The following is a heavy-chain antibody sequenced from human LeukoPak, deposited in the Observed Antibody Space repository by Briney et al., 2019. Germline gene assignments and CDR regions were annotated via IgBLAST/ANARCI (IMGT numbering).Heavy chain of an antibody. Sequence: GGSLRLSCAASGFTLSSYAMSWVRQAPGKGLEWVSGISGTSGYTYYADSVKGRFTISRDNSKNTLYLQMNSLRAEDTAVYYCAKPSSGWSNFDSWGQGTLVTVSS. CDR1: GFTLSSYA. J-gene: IGHJ4*02. V-gene: IGHV3-23*01. CDR2: ISGTSGYT. CDR3: AKPSSGWSNFDS. D-gene: IGHD6-19*01.